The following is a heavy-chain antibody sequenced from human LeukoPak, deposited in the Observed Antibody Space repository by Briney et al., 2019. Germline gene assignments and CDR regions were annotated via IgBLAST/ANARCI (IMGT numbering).Heavy chain of an antibody. D-gene: IGHD6-19*01. V-gene: IGHV4-39*01. Sequence: SETLSLTCTVSGGFISRRGYACAWLRQPPGKRLEWIASTSYSGTNHYNPSLKRRLTISLDTSKNQYSLKLDSVTAADTAVYYCATPWGMYSRAWHEGVDYWGEGSLVIVS. CDR2: TSYSGTN. CDR3: ATPWGMYSRAWHEGVDY. J-gene: IGHJ4*02. CDR1: GGFISRRGYA.